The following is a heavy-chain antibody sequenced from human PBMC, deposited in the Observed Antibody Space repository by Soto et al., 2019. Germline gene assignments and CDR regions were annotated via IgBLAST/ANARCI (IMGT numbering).Heavy chain of an antibody. CDR3: TSYSTHNYYGMDV. J-gene: IGHJ6*02. CDR2: IRSKANNYAT. D-gene: IGHD4-4*01. Sequence: PGGSLRLSCAASGFTFSGSAMHWVRQASGKGLEWVGRIRSKANNYATAYTASEMGKFTISRDDSKNTAYLQMNSLKTEDTAVYYCTSYSTHNYYGMDVWGPGTTVTVSS. CDR1: GFTFSGSA. V-gene: IGHV3-73*01.